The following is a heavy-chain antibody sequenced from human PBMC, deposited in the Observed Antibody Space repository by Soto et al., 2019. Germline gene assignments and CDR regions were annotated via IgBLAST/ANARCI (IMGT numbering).Heavy chain of an antibody. J-gene: IGHJ6*02. D-gene: IGHD1-7*01. Sequence: EVQLVESGGGLVQPGGSLRLSCAASGFTFSSYWMHWVRQAPGKGLVWVSRINSDGSSTSYADSVKGQFTISRDNAKNTLHLQMNSLRAEDTAVYYCARMELDDPGPYYDYYGMDVCGQGTTVTVSS. V-gene: IGHV3-74*01. CDR2: INSDGSST. CDR1: GFTFSSYW. CDR3: ARMELDDPGPYYDYYGMDV.